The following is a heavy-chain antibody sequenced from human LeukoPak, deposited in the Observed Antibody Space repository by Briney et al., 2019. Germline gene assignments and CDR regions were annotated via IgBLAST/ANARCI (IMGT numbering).Heavy chain of an antibody. Sequence: PGGSLRLSCATSGFTFSDYAMNWVRQAPGKGLEWVSYISSTSNTIYYADSVKGRLTISRDNAKNSLYLQMNSLRAEDTAVYYCSRFSSVAAQYWGQGTLVTVSS. D-gene: IGHD6-6*01. V-gene: IGHV3-48*01. CDR1: GFTFSDYA. J-gene: IGHJ4*02. CDR2: ISSTSNTI. CDR3: SRFSSVAAQY.